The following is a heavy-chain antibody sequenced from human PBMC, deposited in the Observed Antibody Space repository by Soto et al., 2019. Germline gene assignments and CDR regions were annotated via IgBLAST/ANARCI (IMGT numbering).Heavy chain of an antibody. J-gene: IGHJ4*02. V-gene: IGHV1-69*04. CDR3: ARDSIEAAGGLDY. Sequence: SVKVSCKASGGTFSSYTISWVRQAPGQGLEWMGRIIPILGIANYAQKFQGRVTITADKSTSTAYMELSSLRSEDTAVYYCARDSIEAAGGLDYWGQGTLVTSPQ. D-gene: IGHD6-13*01. CDR2: IIPILGIA. CDR1: GGTFSSYT.